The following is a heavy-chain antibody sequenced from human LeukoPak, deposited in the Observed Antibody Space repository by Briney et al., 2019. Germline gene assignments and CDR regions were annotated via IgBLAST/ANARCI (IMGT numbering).Heavy chain of an antibody. Sequence: NPSETLSLTCTVSGGSISSSSYYWGWIRQPPGKGLEWIGEINHSGSTNYNPSLKSRVTISVDTSKNQFSLKLSSVTAADTAVYYCARPYSSRYMDVWGKGTTVTVSS. V-gene: IGHV4-39*07. D-gene: IGHD6-13*01. J-gene: IGHJ6*03. CDR3: ARPYSSRYMDV. CDR2: INHSGST. CDR1: GGSISSSSYY.